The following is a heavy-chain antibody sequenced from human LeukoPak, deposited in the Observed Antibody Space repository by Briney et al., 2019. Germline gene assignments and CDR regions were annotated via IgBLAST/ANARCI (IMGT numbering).Heavy chain of an antibody. V-gene: IGHV4/OR15-8*02. CDR1: GGSISGTNG. CDR3: SRESGPFCPFGY. CDR2: ISLAGQT. D-gene: IGHD1-26*01. J-gene: IGHJ4*02. Sequence: SETLSLTCGVSGGSISGTNGWSWVRQPPGQGLEWIGEISLAGQTNYNPSLNGRVTMSLDKSSNQLSLHLTSVTAADTATYYCSRESGPFCPFGYWGQGTLVIVSS.